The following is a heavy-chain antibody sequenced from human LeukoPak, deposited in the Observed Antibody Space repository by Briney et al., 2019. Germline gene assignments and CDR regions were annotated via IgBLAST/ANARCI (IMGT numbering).Heavy chain of an antibody. CDR3: ARVGYCSGGSCYRQFDY. V-gene: IGHV4-34*01. J-gene: IGHJ4*02. D-gene: IGHD2-15*01. Sequence: SETLSLTRAVYGGSFSGYYWSWIRQPPGKGLEWIGEINHSGSTNYNPSLKSRVTISVDTSKNQFSLKLSSVTAADTAVYYCARVGYCSGGSCYRQFDYWGQGTLVTVSS. CDR2: INHSGST. CDR1: GGSFSGYY.